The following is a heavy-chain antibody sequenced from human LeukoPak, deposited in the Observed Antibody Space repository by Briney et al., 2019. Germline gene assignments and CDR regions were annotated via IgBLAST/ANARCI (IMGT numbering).Heavy chain of an antibody. V-gene: IGHV4-59*08. D-gene: IGHD6-19*01. CDR3: ARHLYSSADFDI. CDR1: GGSISSYY. J-gene: IGHJ3*02. CDR2: IYYSGST. Sequence: SETLSLTCTVSGGSISSYYWSWIRQPPGKGLEWIGYIYYSGSTNYNPSLKSRVTISVDTSKNQFSLKLSSVTAADTAVYYCARHLYSSADFDIWGQGTMVTVSS.